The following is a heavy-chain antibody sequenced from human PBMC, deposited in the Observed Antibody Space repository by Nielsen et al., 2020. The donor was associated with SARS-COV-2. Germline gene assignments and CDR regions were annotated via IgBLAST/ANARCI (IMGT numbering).Heavy chain of an antibody. CDR3: AKEAVGATTGWFDP. D-gene: IGHD1-26*01. V-gene: IGHV3-23*01. J-gene: IGHJ5*02. CDR1: GFTFSSYA. CDR2: ISGSGGST. Sequence: GESLKISCAASGFTFSSYAMSWVRQAPGKGLEWVSAISGSGGSTYYADSVKGRFTISRDNSKNTLYLQMNSLRAEDTAVYYCAKEAVGATTGWFDPWGQGTLVTVSS.